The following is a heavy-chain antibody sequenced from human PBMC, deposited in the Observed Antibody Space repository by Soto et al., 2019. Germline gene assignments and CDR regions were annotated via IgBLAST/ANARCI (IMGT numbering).Heavy chain of an antibody. CDR1: GGTFSSYA. J-gene: IGHJ6*02. CDR3: ARVTITMVRGVITPYYYYGMDV. V-gene: IGHV1-69*01. D-gene: IGHD3-10*01. CDR2: IIPIFGTA. Sequence: CKASGGTFSSYAISWVRQAPGQGLEWMGGIIPIFGTANYAQKFQGRVTITADESTSTAYMELSSLRSEDTAVYYCARVTITMVRGVITPYYYYGMDVWGQGTTVTVSS.